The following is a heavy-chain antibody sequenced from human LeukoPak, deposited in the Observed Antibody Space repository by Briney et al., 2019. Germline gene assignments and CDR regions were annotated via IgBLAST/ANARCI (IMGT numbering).Heavy chain of an antibody. CDR3: AKELYNYASSSFDY. CDR2: ISGSDSNT. Sequence: GGSLRLSCAASGFTFSTYAMSWVRQAPGKGLEWVSAISGSDSNTYYAASVKGRFTISRDSSKSTLFLQMNSLRADDTAVYYCAKELYNYASSSFDYWGQGTLVTVSS. CDR1: GFTFSTYA. D-gene: IGHD5-18*01. J-gene: IGHJ4*02. V-gene: IGHV3-23*01.